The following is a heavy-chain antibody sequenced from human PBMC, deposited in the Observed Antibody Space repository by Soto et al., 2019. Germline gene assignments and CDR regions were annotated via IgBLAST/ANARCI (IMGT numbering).Heavy chain of an antibody. CDR2: IFPLTDIP. CDR3: ARGPLVGVNYFES. J-gene: IGHJ4*02. CDR1: GGTFRNYP. V-gene: IGHV1-69*02. Sequence: QVQLVQSGTEVKKPGSSVKVSCKASGGTFRNYPINWVRQAPGQGLEWMGSIFPLTDIPDYAQNFQARLTISADKSTSTAYMELSSLTSDDTAMYFCARGPLVGVNYFESWGQGTLVTVSS.